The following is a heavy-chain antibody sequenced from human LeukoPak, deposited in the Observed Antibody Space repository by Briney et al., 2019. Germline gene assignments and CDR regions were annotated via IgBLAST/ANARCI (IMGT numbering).Heavy chain of an antibody. CDR1: GYSISSGYY. CDR3: ARWILDAFDI. J-gene: IGHJ3*02. D-gene: IGHD5-18*01. CDR2: IYHSGST. V-gene: IGHV4-38-2*02. Sequence: PSETLSLTCTVSGYSISSGYYWGWIRQPPGKGLEWIGSIYHSGSTYYNPSLKSRVTISVDTSKNQFSLKLSSVTAADTAVYYCARWILDAFDIWGQGKMVTVSS.